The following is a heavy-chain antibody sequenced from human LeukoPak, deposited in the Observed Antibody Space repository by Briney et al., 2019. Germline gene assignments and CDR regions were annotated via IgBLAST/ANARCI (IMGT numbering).Heavy chain of an antibody. J-gene: IGHJ4*02. V-gene: IGHV3-30*02. Sequence: GGSLRLSCTASGFTFSSYGMHWVRQVPGKGLEWVAFIRFDGSDKYYADSVKGRFTISRDNSKSTLFLQMNSLRAEDTAIYYCATYRQVLLPFESWGQGTLVTVSS. CDR1: GFTFSSYG. CDR3: ATYRQVLLPFES. CDR2: IRFDGSDK. D-gene: IGHD5-18*01.